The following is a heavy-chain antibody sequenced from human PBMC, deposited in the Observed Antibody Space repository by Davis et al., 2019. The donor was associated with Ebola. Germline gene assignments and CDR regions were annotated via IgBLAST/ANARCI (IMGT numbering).Heavy chain of an antibody. CDR2: ISSDSDYI. CDR3: TARCINGVCDKSESYDY. J-gene: IGHJ4*02. D-gene: IGHD2-8*01. CDR1: GFTFSTYS. V-gene: IGHV3-21*03. Sequence: GGSLRLSCAASGFTFSTYSMSWVRQAPGKGLEWVSSISSDSDYIYYADSAKGRFTISRDNAKNSLYLQMNSLKTEDTAVYYCTARCINGVCDKSESYDYWGQGTLVTVSS.